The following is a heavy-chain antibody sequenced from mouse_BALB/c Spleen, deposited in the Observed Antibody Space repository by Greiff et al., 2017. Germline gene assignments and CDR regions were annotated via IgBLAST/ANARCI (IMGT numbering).Heavy chain of an antibody. J-gene: IGHJ3*01. V-gene: IGHV5-6-3*01. Sequence: EVKLVESGGGLVQPGGSLKLSCAASGFTFSSYGMSWVRQTPDKRLELVATINSNGGRTYYPDSVKGRFTISRDNAQNTLYLQMSSLKSEDTAMYYCAKARCGDYGGLAYWGQGTLVTVSA. CDR1: GFTFSSYG. D-gene: IGHD2-13*01. CDR3: AKARCGDYGGLAY. CDR2: INSNGGRT.